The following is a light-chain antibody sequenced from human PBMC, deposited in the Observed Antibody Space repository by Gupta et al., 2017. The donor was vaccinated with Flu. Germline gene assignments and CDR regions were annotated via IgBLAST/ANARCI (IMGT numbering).Light chain of an antibody. CDR2: LGS. V-gene: IGKV2-28*01. Sequence: DIVMTQSPLSLSVTPGEPASISCRSSQSLLHSNGYNYLDWYLQKPGQSPQFLIYLGSNRASGVPDRFSASGSGTDFTLKISRVEAEDVGVYYCMQALQTPWTFGQGTKVEIK. CDR3: MQALQTPWT. J-gene: IGKJ1*01. CDR1: QSLLHSNGYNY.